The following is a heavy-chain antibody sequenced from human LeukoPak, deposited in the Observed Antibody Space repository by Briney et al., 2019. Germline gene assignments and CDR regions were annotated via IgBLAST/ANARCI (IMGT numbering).Heavy chain of an antibody. CDR1: GGSISSTRCY. CDR3: ARYWGYNSNRSLDS. D-gene: IGHD4-11*01. Sequence: SETLSLTRTVPGGSISSTRCYRGWIRQPPGKGLEWIGSIYYSGTTYNNPSLKSRVTISIDTSKNQFSLKLRSVTAADTALYYFARYWGYNSNRSLDSWGQGGLVTVSS. J-gene: IGHJ4*02. V-gene: IGHV4-39*01. CDR2: IYYSGTT.